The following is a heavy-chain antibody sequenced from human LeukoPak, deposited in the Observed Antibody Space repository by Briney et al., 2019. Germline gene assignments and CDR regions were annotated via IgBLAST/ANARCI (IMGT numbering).Heavy chain of an antibody. CDR1: GGSFSGYY. V-gene: IGHV4-34*01. J-gene: IGHJ5*02. D-gene: IGHD3-22*01. CDR3: ARASRKSTMIVVVSNGWFDP. CDR2: INHSGST. Sequence: SETLSLTCAVYGGSFSGYYWSWIRQPPGKGLEWIGEINHSGSTNYNPSLKSRVTISVDTSKNQFSLKLSSATAADTAVYYCARASRKSTMIVVVSNGWFDPWGQGTLVTVSS.